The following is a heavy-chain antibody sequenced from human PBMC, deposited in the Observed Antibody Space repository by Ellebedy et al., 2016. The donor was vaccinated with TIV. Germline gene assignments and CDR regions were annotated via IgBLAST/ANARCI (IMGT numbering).Heavy chain of an antibody. CDR2: ISAYNGNT. D-gene: IGHD4-17*01. Sequence: ASVKVSXXASGYTFTSYGISWVRQAPGQGLEWMGWISAYNGNTNYAQKLQGRVTMTTDTSTSTAYMELRSLRSDDTAVYYCARVYGDYALGWFDPWGQGTLVTVSS. CDR3: ARVYGDYALGWFDP. J-gene: IGHJ5*02. V-gene: IGHV1-18*01. CDR1: GYTFTSYG.